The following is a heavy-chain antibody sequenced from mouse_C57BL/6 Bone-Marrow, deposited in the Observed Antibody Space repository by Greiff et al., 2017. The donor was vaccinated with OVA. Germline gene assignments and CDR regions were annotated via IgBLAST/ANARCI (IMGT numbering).Heavy chain of an antibody. J-gene: IGHJ3*01. D-gene: IGHD1-1*01. CDR3: ARHYYGSRAWFAY. CDR1: GYTFTSYW. Sequence: VQLQQSGAELAKPGASVKLSCKASGYTFTSYWMHWVKQRPGQGLEWIGYINPSSGYTKYNQKFKDKATLTADKSSSTAYMQLSSLTYEDSAVYYCARHYYGSRAWFAYWGQGTLVTVSA. V-gene: IGHV1-7*01. CDR2: INPSSGYT.